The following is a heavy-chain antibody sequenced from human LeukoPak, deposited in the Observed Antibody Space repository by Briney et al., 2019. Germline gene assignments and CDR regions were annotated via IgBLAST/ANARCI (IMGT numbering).Heavy chain of an antibody. V-gene: IGHV3-30*04. CDR2: ISYDGSNK. Sequence: PGGSLRLSCAASGFTFSSYAMHWVRQAPGKGLEWVAVISYDGSNKYYADSVKGRFTISRDNSKNTLYLQMNSLRAEDTAVYYCARDADLYYFDYWGQGTLVTVSS. CDR3: ARDADLYYFDY. D-gene: IGHD3/OR15-3a*01. J-gene: IGHJ4*02. CDR1: GFTFSSYA.